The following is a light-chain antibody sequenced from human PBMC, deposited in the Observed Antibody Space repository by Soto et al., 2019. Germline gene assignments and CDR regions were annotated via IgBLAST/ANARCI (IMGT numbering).Light chain of an antibody. CDR2: DDN. V-gene: IGLV1-51*01. CDR1: SSNIGGNS. CDR3: GSWDTSLSAYV. J-gene: IGLJ1*01. Sequence: QSVLTQPPSVSAGPGQKVTSSCSGSSSNIGGNSVSWYQQLPGPAPQLLIYDDNKRPSGIPDGFSGSKSGTSANLGITGFQTGDEADYYCGSWDTSLSAYVFGTGTKVTVL.